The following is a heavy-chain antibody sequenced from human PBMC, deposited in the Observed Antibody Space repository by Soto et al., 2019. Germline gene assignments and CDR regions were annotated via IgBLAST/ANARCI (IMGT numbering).Heavy chain of an antibody. Sequence: LAKVACKASGDSVTSDAMQWVRQAPGRRLYWMGWIKGGNGNTRYSQKLQGRVTIARDTSAHTASLDLRSMRSEPPAVYYCATSPRASPYYYYYFGMYVSGQGTPATVSS. CDR3: ATSPRASPYYYYYFGMYV. CDR2: IKGGNGNT. J-gene: IGHJ6*02. D-gene: IGHD6-6*01. V-gene: IGHV1-3*01. CDR1: GDSVTSDA.